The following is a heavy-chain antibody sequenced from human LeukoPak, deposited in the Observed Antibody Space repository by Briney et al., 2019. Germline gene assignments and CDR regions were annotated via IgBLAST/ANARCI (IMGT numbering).Heavy chain of an antibody. D-gene: IGHD3-3*01. CDR3: ARQLGFLEWLTPANWFDP. CDR2: IYYSGST. V-gene: IGHV4-39*01. Sequence: SETLSLTCTVSGGSISSSSYYWGWIRQPPGKGLEWIGSIYYSGSTYYNPSLKSRVTTSVDTSKNQFSLKLSSATAADTAVYYCARQLGFLEWLTPANWFDPWGQGTLVTVSS. CDR1: GGSISSSSYY. J-gene: IGHJ5*02.